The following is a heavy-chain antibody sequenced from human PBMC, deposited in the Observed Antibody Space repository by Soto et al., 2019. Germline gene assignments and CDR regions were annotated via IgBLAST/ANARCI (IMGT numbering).Heavy chain of an antibody. CDR1: GYTFTGYC. V-gene: IGHV1-2*02. CDR2: INPNSGGT. J-gene: IGHJ4*02. CDR3: ARLGYDFWSGYYVDRQYYFDY. D-gene: IGHD3-3*01. Sequence: ASVKVSCKASGYTFTGYCMHWVRQAPGQGLEWMGWINPNSGGTNYAQKFQGRVTMTRDTSISTAYMELSRLRSDDTAVYYCARLGYDFWSGYYVDRQYYFDYWGQGTLVTVSS.